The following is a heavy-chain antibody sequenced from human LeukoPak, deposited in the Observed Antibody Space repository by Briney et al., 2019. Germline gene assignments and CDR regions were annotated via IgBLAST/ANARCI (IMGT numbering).Heavy chain of an antibody. J-gene: IGHJ5*02. V-gene: IGHV4-59*08. CDR1: GGSISSYY. CDR3: AGGQGVVAARSWFDP. Sequence: QPSETLSLTCIVSGGSISSYYWSWIRQPPGKGLEWIGYIYYSGSTSYNPSLKSRVTISVDTSKNQFSLKLSSVTAADTAVYYCAGGQGVVAARSWFDPWGQGTLVTVSS. CDR2: IYYSGST. D-gene: IGHD2-15*01.